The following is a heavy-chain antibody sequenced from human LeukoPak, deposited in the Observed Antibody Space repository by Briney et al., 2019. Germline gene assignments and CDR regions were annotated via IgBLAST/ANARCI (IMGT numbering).Heavy chain of an antibody. CDR2: IYYSGST. CDR3: ARLGSGWSRKFDY. J-gene: IGHJ4*02. CDR1: GGSISSSSYY. V-gene: IGHV4-39*01. D-gene: IGHD6-19*01. Sequence: SETLSLTCTVSGGSISSSSYYWGWIRQPPGKGLEWIGSIYYSGSTYHNPSLKSRVTISVDTSKNQFSLKLSSVTAADTAVYYCARLGSGWSRKFDYWGQGTLVTVSS.